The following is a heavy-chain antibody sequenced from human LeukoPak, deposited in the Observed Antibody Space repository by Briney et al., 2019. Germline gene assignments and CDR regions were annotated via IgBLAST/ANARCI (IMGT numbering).Heavy chain of an antibody. Sequence: SETLSLTCTVSGGSISSGSYCWSWIRQPAGKGLEWIGRIYTSGSTNYNPSLKSRVTISVDTSKNQFSLKLSSVTAADTAVYYCARRLWLWFGELRSGMDVWGKGTTVIISS. D-gene: IGHD3-10*01. V-gene: IGHV4-61*02. CDR2: IYTSGST. CDR3: ARRLWLWFGELRSGMDV. J-gene: IGHJ6*04. CDR1: GGSISSGSYC.